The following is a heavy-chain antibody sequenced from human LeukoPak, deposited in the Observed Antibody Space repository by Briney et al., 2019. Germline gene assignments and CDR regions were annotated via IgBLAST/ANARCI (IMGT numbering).Heavy chain of an antibody. D-gene: IGHD4-17*01. J-gene: IGHJ3*02. CDR1: GFTFSSYW. CDR3: SRGRNGSFDI. Sequence: GGSLRLSCAASGFTFSSYWMHWVRQAPGKGLVWVSRINSDGSSTSYADSVKGRFTISRDNAKNTLYLQMNSLRAEDTAVFYCSRGRNGSFDIWAKGQWSPSLQ. CDR2: INSDGSST. V-gene: IGHV3-74*01.